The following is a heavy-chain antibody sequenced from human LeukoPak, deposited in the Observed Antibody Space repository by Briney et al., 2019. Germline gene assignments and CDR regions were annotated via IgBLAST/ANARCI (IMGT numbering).Heavy chain of an antibody. V-gene: IGHV3-23*01. CDR3: ARQSNYYGMDV. Sequence: PGGSLRLSCAASGFTFSTYAMSWVRQAPGKGLEWVSAISGSGGNTDYADSVKGRFTISRDNAKNSLYLQMNSLRAEDTAVYYCARQSNYYGMDVWGQGTTVTVSS. CDR2: ISGSGGNT. J-gene: IGHJ6*02. CDR1: GFTFSTYA.